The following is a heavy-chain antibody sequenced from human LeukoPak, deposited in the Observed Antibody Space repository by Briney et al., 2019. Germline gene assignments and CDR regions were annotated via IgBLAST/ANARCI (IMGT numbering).Heavy chain of an antibody. Sequence: SETLSLTCTVSGASISSYYWSWIRRPPGKGLEWIGYIYYSGSTNYNPALKSRVNISEDTSKNQISLKLSSVTAADTAVYYCARVRGYYDSSGYDYWGQGTLVTVSS. CDR1: GASISSYY. CDR2: IYYSGST. CDR3: ARVRGYYDSSGYDY. D-gene: IGHD3-22*01. J-gene: IGHJ4*02. V-gene: IGHV4-59*01.